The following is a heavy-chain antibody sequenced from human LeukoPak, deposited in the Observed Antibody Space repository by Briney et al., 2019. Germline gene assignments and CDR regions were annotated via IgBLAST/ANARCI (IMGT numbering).Heavy chain of an antibody. J-gene: IGHJ6*03. V-gene: IGHV4-38-2*02. D-gene: IGHD3-3*01. CDR2: IYHSGST. CDR3: VRWGLEEYYYYYYMDV. Sequence: SETLSLTCTVSGYSISSGYYWGWIPQPPGKGLEWIGSIYHSGSTYYNPSLKSRVTISVDTSKNQFSLKLSSVTAADTAVYYCVRWGLEEYYYYYYMDVWGKGTTVTVSS. CDR1: GYSISSGYY.